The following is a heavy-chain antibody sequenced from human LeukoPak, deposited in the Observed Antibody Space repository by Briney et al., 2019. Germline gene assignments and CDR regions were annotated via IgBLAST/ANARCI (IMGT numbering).Heavy chain of an antibody. D-gene: IGHD3-10*01. V-gene: IGHV3-23*01. CDR1: GFTFSNAW. J-gene: IGHJ4*02. CDR3: ARDTLLRTD. CDR2: ISGSGGST. Sequence: GGSLRLSCAASGFTFSNAWMSWVRQAPGKGLEWVSAISGSGGSTYYADSVKGRFTISRDNPKNTLHLQMNSLRAEDTAVYYCARDTLLRTDWGQGTLVTVSS.